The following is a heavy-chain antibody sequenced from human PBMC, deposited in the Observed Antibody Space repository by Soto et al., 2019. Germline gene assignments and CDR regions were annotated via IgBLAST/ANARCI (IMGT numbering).Heavy chain of an antibody. D-gene: IGHD3-22*01. Sequence: EVQLLESGGGLVQPGGSLRLSCAASGFTFSSYAMSWVRQAPGKGLEWVSAISGSGGSTYYADSVKGRFTISRDNSKSWLYMQMTSRGADDTAVSYCGKDPEVTMIVVVVRLSRDYWRLGTLVTVSS. CDR3: GKDPEVTMIVVVVRLSRDY. J-gene: IGHJ4*01. CDR2: ISGSGGST. CDR1: GFTFSSYA. V-gene: IGHV3-23*01.